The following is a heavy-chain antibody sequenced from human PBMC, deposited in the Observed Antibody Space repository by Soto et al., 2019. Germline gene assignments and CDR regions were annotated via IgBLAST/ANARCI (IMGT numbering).Heavy chain of an antibody. V-gene: IGHV4-39*01. CDR2: IYYSGST. CDR3: ARQTCSSTSCYIYYYYMDV. CDR1: GGSISSSSYY. Sequence: PSETLSLTCTVSGGSISSSSYYWGWIRQPPGKGLEWIGSIYYSGSTYYNPSLKSRVTISVDTSKNQFSLKLSSVTAADTAVYYCARQTCSSTSCYIYYYYMDVWGKGTTVTVSS. D-gene: IGHD2-2*02. J-gene: IGHJ6*03.